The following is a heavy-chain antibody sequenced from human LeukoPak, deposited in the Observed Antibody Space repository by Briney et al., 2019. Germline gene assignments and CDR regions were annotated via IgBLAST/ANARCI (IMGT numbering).Heavy chain of an antibody. V-gene: IGHV3-30*04. CDR1: GFTFSSYA. CDR2: ISYDGSNK. CDR3: ARAKGAFEYYYYGMDV. D-gene: IGHD3-16*01. J-gene: IGHJ6*02. Sequence: GGSLRLSCAASGFTFSSYAMHWVRQAPGKGLEWVAVISYDGSNKYYADSVKGRFTISRDNSKNTLYLQMNSLRAEDTAVYYCARAKGAFEYYYYGMDVWGQGTTVTVSS.